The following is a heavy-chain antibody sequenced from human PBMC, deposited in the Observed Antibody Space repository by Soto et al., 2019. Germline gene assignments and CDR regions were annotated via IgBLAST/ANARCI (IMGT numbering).Heavy chain of an antibody. D-gene: IGHD1-1*01. Sequence: TLSLTCTVSGGSISSGGYYWSWIRQHPRKGLEWIGNIYYSGSANYNPSLKSRVTISVDTSKNQFSLKLSSVTAADTAVYYCAKQRVGAFDIWGQGTMVTVSS. CDR2: IYYSGSA. CDR1: GGSISSGGYY. J-gene: IGHJ3*02. CDR3: AKQRVGAFDI. V-gene: IGHV4-61*08.